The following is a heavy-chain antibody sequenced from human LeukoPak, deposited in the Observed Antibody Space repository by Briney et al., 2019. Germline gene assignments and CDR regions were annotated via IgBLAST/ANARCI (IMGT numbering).Heavy chain of an antibody. D-gene: IGHD3-3*01. CDR1: GFTFSSYA. CDR3: AKGSGDFWSGYYAY. CDR2: ISGSGGST. Sequence: GGSLRLSCAASGFTFSSYAMSWVRQAPGKGLEWVSAISGSGGSTYYADSVKGRFTISRDNSKNTLYLQMNSLRAADTAVYYCAKGSGDFWSGYYAYWGQGTLVTVSS. J-gene: IGHJ4*02. V-gene: IGHV3-23*01.